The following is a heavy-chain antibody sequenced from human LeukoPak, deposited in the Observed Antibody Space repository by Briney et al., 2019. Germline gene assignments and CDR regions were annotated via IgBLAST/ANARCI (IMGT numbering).Heavy chain of an antibody. V-gene: IGHV4-34*01. Sequence: SETLSLTCAVYGGSFSGYYWSWIRQPPGKGLEWIGEINHSGSTNYNPSLKSRVTISVDTSKNQFSLKLSPVTAADTAVYYCATKGYYDFWSGYYYHHDWYFDLWGRGTLVTVSS. D-gene: IGHD3-3*01. CDR1: GGSFSGYY. CDR2: INHSGST. J-gene: IGHJ2*01. CDR3: ATKGYYDFWSGYYYHHDWYFDL.